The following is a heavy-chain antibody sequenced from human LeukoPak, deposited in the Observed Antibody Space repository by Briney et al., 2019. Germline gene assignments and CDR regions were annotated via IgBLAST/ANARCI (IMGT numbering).Heavy chain of an antibody. J-gene: IGHJ6*03. CDR2: INPNSGGT. CDR3: ARARFETTVTTLVRKKDYYYHNMDV. CDR1: GYTFTGYY. D-gene: IGHD4-17*01. Sequence: ASVKVSCKASGYTFTGYYMHWVRQAPGQGLEWMGWINPNSGGTNYAQKFQGRVTMTRDTSISTAYMELSRLRSDDTAVYYCARARFETTVTTLVRKKDYYYHNMDVWGKGTTVTVSS. V-gene: IGHV1-2*02.